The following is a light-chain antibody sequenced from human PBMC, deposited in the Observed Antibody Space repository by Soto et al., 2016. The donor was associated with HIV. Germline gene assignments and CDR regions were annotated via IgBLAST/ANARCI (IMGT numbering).Light chain of an antibody. CDR2: DDS. CDR3: QVWDPRRDQSWV. CDR1: NIGSKS. Sequence: SYELTQPPSVSVAPGKTATITCVGNNIGSKSVHWYQQKPGQAPLLVVYDDSARPSGIPERFSGSNSGNTATLTISKVEAGDEADYICQVWDPRRDQSWVFGGGTKLTVL. V-gene: IGLV3-21*03. J-gene: IGLJ3*02.